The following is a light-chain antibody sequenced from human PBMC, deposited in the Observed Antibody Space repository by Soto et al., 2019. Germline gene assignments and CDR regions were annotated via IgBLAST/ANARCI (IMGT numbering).Light chain of an antibody. CDR3: SSYTSSTTLYV. CDR1: SSDFGNYNY. CDR2: DVS. J-gene: IGLJ1*01. Sequence: SALTQPASVSRSRGQSITISCTGASSDFGNYNYVSWYQQHPGKAPKLIIYDVSNRPSGVSNRFSGSKSGNTASLTISGLQAEDEADYYCSSYTSSTTLYVFGTGTKVTV. V-gene: IGLV2-14*03.